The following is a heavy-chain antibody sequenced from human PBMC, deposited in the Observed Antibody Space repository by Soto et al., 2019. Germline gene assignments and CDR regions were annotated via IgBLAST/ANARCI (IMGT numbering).Heavy chain of an antibody. V-gene: IGHV3-30*18. CDR2: ISYDGSDK. J-gene: IGHJ1*01. Sequence: GGSLRLSCAASGFTFSRYVMHWVRQGPGKGLEWVAVISYDGSDKYYADSVKGRFTISRDNSNNTLYLQMDSLRAEDTAVYYCAKWLGVAMTLCQYRSQGTSVPGS. CDR1: GFTFSRYV. CDR3: AKWLGVAMTLCQY. D-gene: IGHD3-10*01.